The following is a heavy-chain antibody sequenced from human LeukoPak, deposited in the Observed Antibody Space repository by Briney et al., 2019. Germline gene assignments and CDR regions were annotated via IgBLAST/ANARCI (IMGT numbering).Heavy chain of an antibody. J-gene: IGHJ5*02. V-gene: IGHV4-39*01. CDR2: IYYSGST. CDR1: AGSISSSSYY. Sequence: SETLSLTCTVSAGSISSSSYYWGWIRQPPGKGLEWIGSIYYSGSTYYNPSLKSRVTISVDTSKNQFSLKLSSVTAADTAVYNCARQGIVYSSGISGWFDPWGQGTLVTVSS. CDR3: ARQGIVYSSGISGWFDP. D-gene: IGHD3-10*01.